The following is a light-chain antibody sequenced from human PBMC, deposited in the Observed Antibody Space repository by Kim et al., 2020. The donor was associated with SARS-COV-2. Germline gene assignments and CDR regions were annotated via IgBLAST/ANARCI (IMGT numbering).Light chain of an antibody. Sequence: GKTVTISGTRSSGSIDDNYVQWYQQRPGGVPTAVIYEDDQRPSGVSDRFSGSIDNSSNSASLTISGLRTADEADYYCQSYNRDNVLFGGGTQLTVL. V-gene: IGLV6-57*03. J-gene: IGLJ2*01. CDR1: SGSIDDNY. CDR2: EDD. CDR3: QSYNRDNVL.